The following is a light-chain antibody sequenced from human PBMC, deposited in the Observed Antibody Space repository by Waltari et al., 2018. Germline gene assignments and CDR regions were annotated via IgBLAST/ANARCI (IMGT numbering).Light chain of an antibody. CDR1: QSVSSW. V-gene: IGKV1-5*01. CDR2: DAA. CDR3: QQYDSYVYT. J-gene: IGKJ2*01. Sequence: DIQMTQSPSTLSASVGDTVTITCRASQSVSSWFAWYQQKTGEAPTVLIYDAADLESGVPSRFSGSGSDTEFTLTISNLQPDDFATYYCQQYDSYVYTFGQGTKLEIK.